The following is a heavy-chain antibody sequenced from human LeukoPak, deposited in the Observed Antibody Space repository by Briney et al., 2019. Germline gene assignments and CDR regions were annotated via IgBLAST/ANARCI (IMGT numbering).Heavy chain of an antibody. D-gene: IGHD6-19*01. CDR2: VSGRGGST. CDR1: GFTFSSYA. V-gene: IGHV3-23*01. J-gene: IGHJ6*02. CDR3: ARGVEQWPGNFYYYGMDV. Sequence: PGGSLRLSCAASGFTFSSYAMSWVRQAPGKGLEWVSAVSGRGGSTYYADSLKGRFTISRDNSKNTLYLQMNSLRAEDTAVYYCARGVEQWPGNFYYYGMDVWGQGTTVTVSS.